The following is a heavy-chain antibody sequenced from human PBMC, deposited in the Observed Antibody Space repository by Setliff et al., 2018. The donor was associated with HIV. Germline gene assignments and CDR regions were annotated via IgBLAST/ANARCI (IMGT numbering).Heavy chain of an antibody. D-gene: IGHD2-21*02. Sequence: GGSLRLSCAASGFTFSSHNMNWVRQAPGKGLEWVSSISPSGSYICYADSMKGRFTISRDNAKNSLYLQMNNLRAEDTAVYYCARGDTTPIYPNYMDVWGKGTTVTVSS. J-gene: IGHJ6*03. V-gene: IGHV3-21*01. CDR3: ARGDTTPIYPNYMDV. CDR2: ISPSGSYI. CDR1: GFTFSSHN.